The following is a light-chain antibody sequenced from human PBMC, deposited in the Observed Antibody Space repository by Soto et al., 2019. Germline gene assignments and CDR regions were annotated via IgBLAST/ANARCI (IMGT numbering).Light chain of an antibody. CDR3: QRGNSFL. V-gene: IGKV1D-12*01. Sequence: DIQMTQSPSSVSASVGDRVTITCRASERISTWFAWYQQKPVKAPKLLIYGASSLQSGGPSRFRGSGSARDFTLTITSLQPEDIASYYCQRGNSFLFGGGTKVEIK. CDR2: GAS. CDR1: ERISTW. J-gene: IGKJ4*01.